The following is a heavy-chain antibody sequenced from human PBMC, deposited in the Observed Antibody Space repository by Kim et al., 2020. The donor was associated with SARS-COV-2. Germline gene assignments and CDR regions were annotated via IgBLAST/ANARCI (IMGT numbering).Heavy chain of an antibody. Sequence: ASVKVSCKTSGYTFSNYGISWVRQAPGQGLEWIGWISAYNGNTNHAQKVQGRVTMTTDTSTSTTYMELRSLRSYDTAVYFCARYDSNGSPMDVWGQGTTVTVSS. V-gene: IGHV1-18*04. D-gene: IGHD3-22*01. CDR1: GYTFSNYG. CDR3: ARYDSNGSPMDV. J-gene: IGHJ6*02. CDR2: ISAYNGNT.